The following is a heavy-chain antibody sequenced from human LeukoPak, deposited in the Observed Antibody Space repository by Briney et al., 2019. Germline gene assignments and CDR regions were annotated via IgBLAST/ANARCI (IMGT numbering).Heavy chain of an antibody. CDR1: GFSFSSYS. V-gene: IGHV3-7*01. CDR2: IKQDGSEK. CDR3: ARVVVRGATDY. J-gene: IGHJ4*02. D-gene: IGHD3-10*01. Sequence: PGGSLRLSCAASGFSFSSYSMNWIRQAPGKGLEWVANIKQDGSEKYYVDSVKGRFTISRDNAKNSLYLQMNSLRAEDTAVYYCARVVVRGATDYWGQGTLVTVSS.